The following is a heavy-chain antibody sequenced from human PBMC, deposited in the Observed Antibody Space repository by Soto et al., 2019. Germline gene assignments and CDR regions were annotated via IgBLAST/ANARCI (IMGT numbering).Heavy chain of an antibody. CDR3: ANDFWSGPGNWFDP. Sequence: ASVKVSCKASGGTFSSYAISWVRQAPGQGLEWMGGIIPIFGTANYAQKFQGRVTITADESTSTAYMELSSLRSEDTAVYYCANDFWSGPGNWFDPWGQGTLVTVSS. D-gene: IGHD3-3*01. CDR2: IIPIFGTA. CDR1: GGTFSSYA. V-gene: IGHV1-69*13. J-gene: IGHJ5*02.